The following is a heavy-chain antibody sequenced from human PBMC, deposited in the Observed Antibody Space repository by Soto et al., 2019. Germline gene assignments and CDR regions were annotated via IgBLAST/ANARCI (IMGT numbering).Heavy chain of an antibody. CDR3: ARDHYSNYGAGPDYYGMDV. CDR1: GYTFTGYY. D-gene: IGHD4-4*01. CDR2: INPNSGGT. Sequence: GASVKVSCKASGYTFTGYYMHWVRQAPGQGLEWMGWINPNSGGTNYAQKFQGRVTMTRDTSISTAYMELSRLRSDDTAVYYCARDHYSNYGAGPDYYGMDVWGQGTTVTV. V-gene: IGHV1-2*02. J-gene: IGHJ6*02.